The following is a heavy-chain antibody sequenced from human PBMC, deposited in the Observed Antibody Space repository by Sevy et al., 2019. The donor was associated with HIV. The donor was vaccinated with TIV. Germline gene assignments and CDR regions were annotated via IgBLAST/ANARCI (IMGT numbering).Heavy chain of an antibody. CDR1: GFMFSSYS. J-gene: IGHJ6*02. Sequence: GGSLRLSCAASGFMFSSYSMNWVRQAPGKGLEWVSSSSSDSNYLYYADSVKGRFTISRDKAKNSLYLQMNSLRAEDTAVYYCAGPDATGGMDVWGQGSTVTVSS. CDR3: AGPDATGGMDV. V-gene: IGHV3-21*01. CDR2: SSSDSNYL.